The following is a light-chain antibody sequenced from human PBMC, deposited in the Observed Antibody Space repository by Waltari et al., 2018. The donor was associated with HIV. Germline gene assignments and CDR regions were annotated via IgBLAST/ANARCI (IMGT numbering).Light chain of an antibody. Sequence: DIQMTQSPSTLSASVGDRVIITCRASQSISNWLAWYQQKPGKAPKLLIYRASSLQTGVPSRFSGSGSGTDFTLTISSLQPDDFATYYCQQYGTSSYTFGQGTKL. CDR2: RAS. CDR3: QQYGTSSYT. J-gene: IGKJ2*01. CDR1: QSISNW. V-gene: IGKV1-5*03.